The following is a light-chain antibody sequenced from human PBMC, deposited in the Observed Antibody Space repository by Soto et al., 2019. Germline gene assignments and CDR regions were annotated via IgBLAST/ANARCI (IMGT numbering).Light chain of an antibody. J-gene: IGKJ1*01. CDR3: QHYNSYSEA. V-gene: IGKV1-5*01. Sequence: DIQMTQSPSTLSASVGDRVTVTCRASQSINGWLAWYQQKPGKAPKLLIYDASSLHSGVPSRFTGSGFGTEFTLTISSLQPEDFATYYCQHYNSYSEAFGQGTKVDIK. CDR1: QSINGW. CDR2: DAS.